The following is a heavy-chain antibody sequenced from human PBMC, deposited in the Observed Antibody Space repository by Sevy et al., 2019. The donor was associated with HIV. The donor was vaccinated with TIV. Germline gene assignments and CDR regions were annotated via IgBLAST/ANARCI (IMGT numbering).Heavy chain of an antibody. V-gene: IGHV3-21*01. Sequence: GGSLRLSCAASGFTFSSYSMNWVRQAPGKGLEWVSSISSSSSYIYYADSVKGRFIISRDNAKNSLYLQMNSLRAEDTAVYYCARDPSVVVVAATGWFDPWGQGTLVTVSS. CDR1: GFTFSSYS. D-gene: IGHD2-15*01. CDR3: ARDPSVVVVAATGWFDP. J-gene: IGHJ5*02. CDR2: ISSSSSYI.